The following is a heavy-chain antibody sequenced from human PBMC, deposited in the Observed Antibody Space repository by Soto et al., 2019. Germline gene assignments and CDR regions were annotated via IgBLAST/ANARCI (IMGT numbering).Heavy chain of an antibody. Sequence: QVQLVQSGAEVKKPGSSVKVSCKASGGTFSSYAISWVRQAPGKGLEWMGGIIPIFGTANYAQKFQGRVTITADESTSTAYMELSSLRSEDTAVYYCARLPGGDYDSSVYYSDAFDVWGQGTKVTVSS. V-gene: IGHV1-69*12. CDR2: IIPIFGTA. J-gene: IGHJ3*01. CDR3: ARLPGGDYDSSVYYSDAFDV. D-gene: IGHD3-22*01. CDR1: GGTFSSYA.